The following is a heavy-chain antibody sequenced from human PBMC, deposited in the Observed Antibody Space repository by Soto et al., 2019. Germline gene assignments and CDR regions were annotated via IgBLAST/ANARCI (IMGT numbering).Heavy chain of an antibody. Sequence: PGGSLRLSCAASGFTFSDYYMSWVRQAPGRGLEWISYSSNSGTFARYATSVKGRFSISRDNANNSLYLQMNSLRAEDTAVYYCAKDRRITMVRGVLRAFDSWGQGNLVTVSS. CDR1: GFTFSDYY. CDR3: AKDRRITMVRGVLRAFDS. V-gene: IGHV3-11*03. D-gene: IGHD3-10*01. CDR2: SSNSGTFA. J-gene: IGHJ4*01.